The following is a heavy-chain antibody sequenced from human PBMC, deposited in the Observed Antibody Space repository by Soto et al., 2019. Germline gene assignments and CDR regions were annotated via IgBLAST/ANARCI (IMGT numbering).Heavy chain of an antibody. J-gene: IGHJ3*02. CDR1: GGSIRSINDF. D-gene: IGHD1-26*01. CDR2: ISFIGSA. Sequence: SDTLSLTCTVSGGSIRSINDFWSWLRQHPGKGLEWIGYISFIGSAYYSPSLESRATISIDTSKKQFSLRLNSVTAADTAMYYCAREVVSPATSDAFHIWGQGTMVTV. CDR3: AREVVSPATSDAFHI. V-gene: IGHV4-30-4*02.